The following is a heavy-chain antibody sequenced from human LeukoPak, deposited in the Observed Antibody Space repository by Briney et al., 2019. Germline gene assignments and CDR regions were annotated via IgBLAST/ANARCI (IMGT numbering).Heavy chain of an antibody. V-gene: IGHV3-48*03. CDR2: ISSSGSTI. Sequence: SGGSLRLSCAASGFTFSSYEMNWVRQAPGKGLEWVSYISSSGSTIYYADSVKGRFTISRDNSKNTLYLQMNSLRAEDTAVYYCASRSGYYYYYMDVWGKGTTVTISS. CDR1: GFTFSSYE. J-gene: IGHJ6*03. CDR3: ASRSGYYYYYMDV.